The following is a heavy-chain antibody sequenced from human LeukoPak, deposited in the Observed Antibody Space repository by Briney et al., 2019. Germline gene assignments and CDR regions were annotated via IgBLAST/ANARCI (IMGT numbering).Heavy chain of an antibody. CDR1: GGSFSGYY. D-gene: IGHD1-26*01. V-gene: IGHV4-34*01. CDR2: INHIGRT. CDR3: ASSAPRVGAPDY. J-gene: IGHJ4*02. Sequence: PSETLSLTCAVDGGSFSGYYWSWIRQPPRKGLEWIGEINHIGRTNYNPSLKSRVTISVDQSKNQFSLKLSSVTTADTAVYYCASSAPRVGAPDYWGQGTLVTVSS.